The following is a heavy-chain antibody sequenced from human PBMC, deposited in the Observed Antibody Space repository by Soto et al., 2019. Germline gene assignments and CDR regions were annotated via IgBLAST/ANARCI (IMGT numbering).Heavy chain of an antibody. V-gene: IGHV4-59*08. CDR1: GGSIGGFY. CDR2: IHYSGST. J-gene: IGHJ6*03. Sequence: SETLSLTCTVSGGSIGGFYWSWIRQPPGKGLEWIGYIHYSGSTNYSPSLKSRVTISSDPSKNQVFLKLDSVTAADAAVYYCARHPYYYYTDVWGKGTTVTVSS. CDR3: ARHPYYYYTDV.